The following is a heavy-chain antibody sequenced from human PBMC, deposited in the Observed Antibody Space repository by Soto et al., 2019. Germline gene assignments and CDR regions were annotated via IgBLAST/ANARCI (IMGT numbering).Heavy chain of an antibody. CDR2: IIPILGIA. CDR1: GGTFSSYT. J-gene: IGHJ5*02. Sequence: QVQLVQSGAEVKKPGSSVKVSCQASGGTFSSYTISWVLQAPGQGLEWMVRIIPILGIANYAQKVQGRVTITADKSTSTAYMELSSLRSEDTAVYYCASSDIVVVPAAMKGGNWFDPWGQGTLVTVSS. CDR3: ASSDIVVVPAAMKGGNWFDP. V-gene: IGHV1-69*02. D-gene: IGHD2-2*01.